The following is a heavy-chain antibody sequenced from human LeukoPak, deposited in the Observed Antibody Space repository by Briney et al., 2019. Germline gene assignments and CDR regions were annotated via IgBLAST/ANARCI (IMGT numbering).Heavy chain of an antibody. J-gene: IGHJ4*02. CDR1: GLTFSTYD. CDR3: ARDLDYSTGFDY. CDR2: IGKGGDT. Sequence: GGSLRLSCAASGLTFSTYDMHWVRQATGEGLEWVSGIGKGGDTYYVGSVKGRFTISRDFANSLLYLQMNSLRADDTAVYYCARDLDYSTGFDYWGQGTLVTVSS. V-gene: IGHV3-13*04. D-gene: IGHD4-11*01.